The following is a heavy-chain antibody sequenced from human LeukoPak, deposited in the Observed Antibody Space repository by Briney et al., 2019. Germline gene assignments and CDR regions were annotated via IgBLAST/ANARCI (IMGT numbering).Heavy chain of an antibody. CDR2: INPNSGGT. J-gene: IGHJ5*02. V-gene: IGHV1-2*02. Sequence: GASVKVSCKASGYTFTGYYMHWVRQAPGQGLEWMGWINPNSGGTNYAQKFQGRVTMTRDTSISTAYMELSRLRSDDTAVYYCARRDYDSSGWQFDPWGQGTLVTVSS. D-gene: IGHD3-22*01. CDR3: ARRDYDSSGWQFDP. CDR1: GYTFTGYY.